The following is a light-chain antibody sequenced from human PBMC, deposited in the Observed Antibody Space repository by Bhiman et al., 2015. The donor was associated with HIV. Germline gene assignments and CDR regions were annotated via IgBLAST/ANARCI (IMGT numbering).Light chain of an antibody. V-gene: IGLV1-40*01. CDR1: RSNIGAGYD. Sequence: QSVLTQPPSVSGAPGQRVTISCTGSRSNIGAGYDVHWFQHLPGTAPKVLIYGNSNRPSGVPDRFSGSKSGTSASLAITGLQAEDEADYYCQSYDSRLTEVFGTGTKVTVL. CDR2: GNS. J-gene: IGLJ1*01. CDR3: QSYDSRLTEV.